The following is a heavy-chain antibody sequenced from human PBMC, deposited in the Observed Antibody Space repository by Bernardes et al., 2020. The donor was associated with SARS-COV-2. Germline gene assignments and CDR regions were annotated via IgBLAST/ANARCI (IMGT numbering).Heavy chain of an antibody. Sequence: GGSLRLSCAASGFTFSSYGMHWVRQAPGKGLEWVAVIWYDGSNKYYADSVKGRFTISRDNSKNTLYLQMNSLRAEDTAVYYCTRAFGPTGYYYGMDVWGQGTTVTVSS. CDR1: GFTFSSYG. J-gene: IGHJ6*02. CDR3: TRAFGPTGYYYGMDV. V-gene: IGHV3-33*01. D-gene: IGHD1-26*01. CDR2: IWYDGSNK.